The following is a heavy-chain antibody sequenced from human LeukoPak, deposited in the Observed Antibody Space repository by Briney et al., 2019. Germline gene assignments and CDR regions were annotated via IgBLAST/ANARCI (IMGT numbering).Heavy chain of an antibody. V-gene: IGHV4-61*05. D-gene: IGHD3-3*01. CDR1: GGSIGSTTYY. CDR3: ARHQSVFLVDAGRQPRYNWFDP. Sequence: SETLSLTCIVSGGSIGSTTYYWGWIRQPPGKGLEWIGYIYTSGSTNYNPSLKSRVTISVDTSKNQFSLKLSSVTAADTAVYYCARHQSVFLVDAGRQPRYNWFDPWGQGTLVTVSS. J-gene: IGHJ5*02. CDR2: IYTSGST.